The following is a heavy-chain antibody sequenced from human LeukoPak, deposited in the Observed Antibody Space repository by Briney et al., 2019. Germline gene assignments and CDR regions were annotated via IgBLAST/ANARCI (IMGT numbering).Heavy chain of an antibody. CDR2: IKEDGSEK. CDR3: ARDVIARNYYYYIDV. V-gene: IGHV3-7*01. Sequence: GGSLRLSCAPSGFIFSSYWLSWVRQAPGKGLEWVANIKEDGSEKDYVDSVKGRFTISRDNAKNSLYLKMNSLRAEDTAVYYCARDVIARNYYYYIDVWGKGTTVTVSS. J-gene: IGHJ6*03. D-gene: IGHD2-15*01. CDR1: GFIFSSYW.